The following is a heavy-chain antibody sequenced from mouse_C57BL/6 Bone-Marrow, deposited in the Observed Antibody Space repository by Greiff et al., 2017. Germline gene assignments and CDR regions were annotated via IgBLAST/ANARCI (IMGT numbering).Heavy chain of an antibody. Sequence: VQLQQSGAELAKPGASVKLSCKASGYTFTSYWMHWVKQRPGQGLEWIGYINPSSGYTKYNQKFKDKATLTADKSSSTAYMQLSSLTSEDTAVXYCTTGAMDYWGQGTSVTVSS. V-gene: IGHV1-7*01. J-gene: IGHJ4*01. CDR2: INPSSGYT. CDR1: GYTFTSYW. CDR3: TTGAMDY. D-gene: IGHD1-1*01.